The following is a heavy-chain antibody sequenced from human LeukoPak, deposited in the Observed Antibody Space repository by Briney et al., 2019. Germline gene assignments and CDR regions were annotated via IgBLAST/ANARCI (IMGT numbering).Heavy chain of an antibody. CDR3: ARGVASYYYDSSGYPL. J-gene: IGHJ4*02. CDR2: IYYSGST. V-gene: IGHV4-59*01. CDR1: GGSISSYY. D-gene: IGHD3-22*01. Sequence: PSETLSLTCTVSGGSISSYYWSWIRQPPGKGLEWIGYIYYSGSTNYNPSLKSRVTISVDTSKNQFSLKLSSVTAADTAVYYCARGVASYYYDSSGYPLWGQGTLVTVSS.